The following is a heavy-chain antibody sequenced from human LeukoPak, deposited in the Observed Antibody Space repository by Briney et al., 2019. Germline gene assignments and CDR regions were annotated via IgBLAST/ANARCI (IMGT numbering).Heavy chain of an antibody. Sequence: SETLSLTCTVSGGSINSNNYFWGWIRQPPGKGLEWIGSIYYSGSTYYNPSLKSRVTISVDTSKNQFSLRLSSVTAADTAVYYCARDHYGMDVWDQGTTVTVSS. V-gene: IGHV4-39*07. J-gene: IGHJ6*02. CDR3: ARDHYGMDV. CDR1: GGSINSNNYF. CDR2: IYYSGST.